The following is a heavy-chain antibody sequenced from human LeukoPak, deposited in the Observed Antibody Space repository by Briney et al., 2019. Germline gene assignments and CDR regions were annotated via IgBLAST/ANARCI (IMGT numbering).Heavy chain of an antibody. Sequence: ASGKVSCKASGYSFTTYYMYWVRHGPGQGLEWMGMINPSGGTTGYAPKLQGRVTMTRDTSTSTVYMELSSLRSEDTAVFYCARAKGLFDYWGQGTLVTVSS. J-gene: IGHJ4*02. V-gene: IGHV1-46*04. CDR1: GYSFTTYY. CDR3: ARAKGLFDY. CDR2: INPSGGTT.